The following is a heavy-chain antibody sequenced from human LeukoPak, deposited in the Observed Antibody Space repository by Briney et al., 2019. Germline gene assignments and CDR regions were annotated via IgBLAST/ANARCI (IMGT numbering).Heavy chain of an antibody. CDR3: ARFAYCGGHCWYYFDY. J-gene: IGHJ4*02. CDR1: GVSISSYY. CDR2: IYSSGST. D-gene: IGHD2-21*02. V-gene: IGHV4-59*01. Sequence: SETLSLTCTVSGVSISSYYWSWIRQPPGKGLEWIGYIYSSGSTNYNPSLKGRITISVDTSKNQFSLKLSSVTAADTAVYYCARFAYCGGHCWYYFDYWGQGSLVTVSS.